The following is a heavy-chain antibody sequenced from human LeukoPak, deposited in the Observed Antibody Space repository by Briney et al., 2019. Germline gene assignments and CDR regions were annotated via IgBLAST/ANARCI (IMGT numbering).Heavy chain of an antibody. V-gene: IGHV3-74*01. CDR2: INSDGSST. CDR1: GFTFSSYW. J-gene: IGHJ4*02. CDR3: ARRGRGGTTGFDY. D-gene: IGHD1-7*01. Sequence: GGSLRLSCAASGFTFSSYWMHWVRQAPGKGLVWVSRINSDGSSTSYADSVKGRFTISRDNAKNTLYLQMNSLRTEDTAVYYCARRGRGGTTGFDYWGQGTLVTVSS.